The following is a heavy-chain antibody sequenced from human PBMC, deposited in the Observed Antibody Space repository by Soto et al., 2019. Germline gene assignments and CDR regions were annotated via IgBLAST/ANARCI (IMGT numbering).Heavy chain of an antibody. D-gene: IGHD5-18*01. J-gene: IGHJ4*02. Sequence: EVQLVESGGGLVQPGGSLRLSCAASGFSFSSYWIHWVRQATGKGLVWVSRIKTDGSSTDYADSVKGRFTISRDNAKNTLYLQMNSLRAEDTAVYYCAKREGNTYGLFHWGQGTLVTVSS. CDR3: AKREGNTYGLFH. CDR1: GFSFSSYW. V-gene: IGHV3-74*01. CDR2: IKTDGSST.